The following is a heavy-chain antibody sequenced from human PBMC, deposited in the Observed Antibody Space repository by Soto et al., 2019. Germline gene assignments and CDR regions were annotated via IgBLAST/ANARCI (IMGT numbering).Heavy chain of an antibody. CDR1: GCTFTSYG. D-gene: IGHD3-22*01. J-gene: IGHJ4*02. CDR3: ARDRESAHYDRCNYYSDY. V-gene: IGHV1-18*01. Sequence: ASLKVSCKASGCTFTSYGISWVRQAPGQGLEWMGWISAYNGNTNYAQKLQGRVTMTTDTSTSTAYMELRSLRSDDTAVYYCARDRESAHYDRCNYYSDYSDKGNLVAVAS. CDR2: ISAYNGNT.